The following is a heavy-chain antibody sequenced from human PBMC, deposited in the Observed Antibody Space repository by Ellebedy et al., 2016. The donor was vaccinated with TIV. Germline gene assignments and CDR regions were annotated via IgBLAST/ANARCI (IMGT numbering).Heavy chain of an antibody. J-gene: IGHJ4*02. CDR2: INPSSGST. CDR3: AVRGWSTSWDY. V-gene: IGHV1-46*04. D-gene: IGHD2-2*01. Sequence: AASVKVSCKASGYTFSNYFVHWVRQAPGEGLEWLGIINPSSGSTTYAQKLQGRLTMTRDTSTSTVYMELSSLRSEDTAVYYCAVRGWSTSWDYWGQGTLVTVSS. CDR1: GYTFSNYF.